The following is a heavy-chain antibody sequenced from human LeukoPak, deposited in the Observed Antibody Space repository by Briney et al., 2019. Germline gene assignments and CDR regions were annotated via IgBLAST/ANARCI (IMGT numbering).Heavy chain of an antibody. CDR2: LYTSGHT. CDR1: GFTVSSAY. CDR3: ASPGYYSGSWKFDF. V-gene: IGHV3-53*01. Sequence: PGGSLRLSCAASGFTVSSAYMSWFRQVPGKGLQWVSLLYTSGHTIYADSVKGRFTISRDNSKSTLYLQMNSLTDEDTALYYCASPGYYSGSWKFDFWGQGTLVTVSS. D-gene: IGHD6-19*01. J-gene: IGHJ4*02.